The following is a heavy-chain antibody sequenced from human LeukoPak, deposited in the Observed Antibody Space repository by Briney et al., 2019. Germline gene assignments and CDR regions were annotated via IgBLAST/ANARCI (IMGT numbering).Heavy chain of an antibody. V-gene: IGHV1-2*02. CDR3: ARVGGYWTNYFDY. Sequence: ASVKVSCKASGYTFTGCYMHWVRQAPGQGREWMGWINPNSGGTNYAQKFQGRVTMTRNTSISTAYMELSRLRSDDTAVYYCARVGGYWTNYFDYWGQGTLVTVSS. CDR2: INPNSGGT. CDR1: GYTFTGCY. D-gene: IGHD3-22*01. J-gene: IGHJ4*02.